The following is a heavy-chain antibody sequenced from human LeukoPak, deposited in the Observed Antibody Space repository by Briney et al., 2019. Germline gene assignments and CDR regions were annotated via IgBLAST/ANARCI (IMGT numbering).Heavy chain of an antibody. CDR2: ISAYNGNT. CDR1: GYTFTSYG. Sequence: GASVKVSCKASGYTFTSYGISWVRQAPGQGLEWMGWISAYNGNTNYALKLQGRVTMTTDTSTSTAYMELRSLRSDDTAVYYCARAVTGYYTPYYFDYWGQGTLVTVSS. CDR3: ARAVTGYYTPYYFDY. V-gene: IGHV1-18*01. D-gene: IGHD3/OR15-3a*01. J-gene: IGHJ4*02.